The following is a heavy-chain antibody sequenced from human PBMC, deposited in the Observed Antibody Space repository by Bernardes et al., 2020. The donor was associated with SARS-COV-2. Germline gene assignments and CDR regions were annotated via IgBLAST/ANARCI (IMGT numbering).Heavy chain of an antibody. V-gene: IGHV3-30*18. Sequence: GGSLRLSCAASGFTLSHHAMHWVRQAPGKGLEWVATTSSDGTKKYYADSVKGRFTISRDNSKNTVYLQVNSLRIEDTAVYYCAKSRYIYDTGGALDSWGQGSLVTVSS. CDR1: GFTLSHHA. D-gene: IGHD2-8*02. CDR2: TSSDGTKK. J-gene: IGHJ4*02. CDR3: AKSRYIYDTGGALDS.